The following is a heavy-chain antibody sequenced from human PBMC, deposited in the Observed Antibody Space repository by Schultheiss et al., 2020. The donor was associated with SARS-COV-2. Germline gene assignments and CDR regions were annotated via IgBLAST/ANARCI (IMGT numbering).Heavy chain of an antibody. D-gene: IGHD4-11*01. V-gene: IGHV4-61*01. J-gene: IGHJ4*02. CDR1: GGSVSSGSYY. Sequence: SETLSLTCTVSGGSVSSGSYYWSWIRQPPGKGLEWIGYMYYSVNTWYNPSLKSRVTISGDTSKNQFSLTLSSVTAADTAVYYCARRRQDTSAYSFFDSWGQGTLVTVSS. CDR3: ARRRQDTSAYSFFDS. CDR2: MYYSVNT.